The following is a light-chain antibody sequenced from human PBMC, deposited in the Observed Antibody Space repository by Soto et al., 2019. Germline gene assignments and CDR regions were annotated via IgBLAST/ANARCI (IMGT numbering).Light chain of an antibody. J-gene: IGKJ1*01. CDR3: QQYAASPRT. CDR2: GAS. Sequence: EVVLTQSPGTLSLSPRERATLSCRASQSVSNNYLASYQHKPGQTPRLLIYGASNRAPGIPDRFSGSGSGPDFTLTISRLEPEDFAVYYCQQYAASPRTFGQGTLVEVK. V-gene: IGKV3-20*01. CDR1: QSVSNNY.